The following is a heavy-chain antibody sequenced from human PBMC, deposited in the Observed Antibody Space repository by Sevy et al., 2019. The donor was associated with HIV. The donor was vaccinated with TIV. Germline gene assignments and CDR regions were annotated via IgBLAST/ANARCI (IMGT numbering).Heavy chain of an antibody. V-gene: IGHV1-24*01. Sequence: ASVKVSCKVSGYTLTEFSTHWVRQAPGKGLEWMGRFDPENGETIYAQKFQGRVTMTTDTSTSTAYMELRSLRSDDTAVYYCASSTPSSIAARRYGMDVWGQGTTVTVSS. CDR1: GYTLTEFS. CDR2: FDPENGET. J-gene: IGHJ6*02. D-gene: IGHD6-6*01. CDR3: ASSTPSSIAARRYGMDV.